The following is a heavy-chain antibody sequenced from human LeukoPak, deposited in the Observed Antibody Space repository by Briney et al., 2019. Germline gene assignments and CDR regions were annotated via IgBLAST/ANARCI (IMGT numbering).Heavy chain of an antibody. D-gene: IGHD2-2*02. V-gene: IGHV4-34*01. CDR1: GGSFSGYY. Sequence: SETLSLTCAVYGGSFSGYYWSWIRQSPGKGLEWIGEINHSGSTNYNPSLKSRVTISVDTSKSQFSLKLSSVTAADTAVYYCARAGYCSSTSCYRYWFDPWGQGTLVTVSS. CDR2: INHSGST. J-gene: IGHJ5*02. CDR3: ARAGYCSSTSCYRYWFDP.